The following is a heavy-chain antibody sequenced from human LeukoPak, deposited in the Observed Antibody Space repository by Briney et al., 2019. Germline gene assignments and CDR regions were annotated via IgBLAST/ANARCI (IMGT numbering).Heavy chain of an antibody. Sequence: SETLSLTCAVYGGSFSGYYWSWIRQPPGKGLEWIGEINHSGSTNYNPSLKSRVTISVDTSKNQFSLKLSSVTAADTAVYYCARAGAGYSFDYWGQGTLVTVSS. CDR1: GGSFSGYY. CDR3: ARAGAGYSFDY. J-gene: IGHJ4*02. V-gene: IGHV4-34*01. CDR2: INHSGST. D-gene: IGHD3-9*01.